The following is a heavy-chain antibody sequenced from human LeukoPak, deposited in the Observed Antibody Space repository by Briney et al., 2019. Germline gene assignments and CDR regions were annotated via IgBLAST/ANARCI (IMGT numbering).Heavy chain of an antibody. V-gene: IGHV3-48*03. J-gene: IGHJ6*01. CDR2: ISSSGSTI. D-gene: IGHD2-8*01. Sequence: PGGSLRLSCAASGFTFSSYEMNWVRQAPGKGLEWVSYISSSGSTIYYADSVKGRFTISRDNDKNSLYLKMNSLRAEDTAVYDCARVLYCTNGVCYMEYYYCYGMDVWGQGTTVTVSS. CDR3: ARVLYCTNGVCYMEYYYCYGMDV. CDR1: GFTFSSYE.